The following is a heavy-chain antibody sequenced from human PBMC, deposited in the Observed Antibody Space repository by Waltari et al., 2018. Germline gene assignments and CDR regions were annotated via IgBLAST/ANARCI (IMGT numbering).Heavy chain of an antibody. CDR1: GSTFSSYA. Sequence: QVQLVQSGTEVRKPRSSVKVSCTSSGSTFSSYAISWIRQAPGQGLEWMGGIIHIVGTANYAQKFQGRVTIIADKSTSTAYMELSSLRSEDTAVYYCARGGSRGYVHYYYMDVWGKGTTVTVSS. D-gene: IGHD5-12*01. CDR3: ARGGSRGYVHYYYMDV. V-gene: IGHV1-69*14. CDR2: IIHIVGTA. J-gene: IGHJ6*03.